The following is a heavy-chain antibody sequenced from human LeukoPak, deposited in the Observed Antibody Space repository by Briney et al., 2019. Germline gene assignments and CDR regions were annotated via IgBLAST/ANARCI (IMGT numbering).Heavy chain of an antibody. V-gene: IGHV4-34*01. CDR3: ARPLGVWNYGVDP. D-gene: IGHD1-7*01. Sequence: PSETLSLTCAVYGGSFSGYYWSWIRQPPGKGLEWIGEINHSGSTNYNPSLKSRVTISVDTSKNQFSLKLSSVTAADTAVYYCARPLGVWNYGVDPWGQGTLVTVSS. CDR2: INHSGST. CDR1: GGSFSGYY. J-gene: IGHJ5*02.